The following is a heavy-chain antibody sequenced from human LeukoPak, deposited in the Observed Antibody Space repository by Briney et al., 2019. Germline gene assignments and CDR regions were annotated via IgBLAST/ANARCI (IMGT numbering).Heavy chain of an antibody. V-gene: IGHV3-23*01. D-gene: IGHD3-10*01. CDR2: ISGSGGTI. Sequence: GGSLRLSCAASGFTFSSYAMSWVRQAPGKGLEWVSAISGSGGTIYYADSVKGRFTISRDNAKNTLYLQMNSLRAEDTALYFCAKKTKGPYGSGSFNTDSWGQGTLVAVSS. CDR1: GFTFSSYA. CDR3: AKKTKGPYGSGSFNTDS. J-gene: IGHJ4*02.